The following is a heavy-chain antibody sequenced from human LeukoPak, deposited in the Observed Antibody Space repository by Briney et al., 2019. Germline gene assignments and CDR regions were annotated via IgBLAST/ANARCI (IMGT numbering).Heavy chain of an antibody. J-gene: IGHJ4*02. Sequence: PSETLSLTCAVYGGSFSGYYWSWIRQPPGKGLEWIGEINHSGSTNYNPSLKSRVTISVDTSKNQFSLKLSSVTAADTAVYNCANLDSSGYYYVFDYWGQGTLVTVSS. CDR3: ANLDSSGYYYVFDY. CDR2: INHSGST. CDR1: GGSFSGYY. V-gene: IGHV4-34*01. D-gene: IGHD3-22*01.